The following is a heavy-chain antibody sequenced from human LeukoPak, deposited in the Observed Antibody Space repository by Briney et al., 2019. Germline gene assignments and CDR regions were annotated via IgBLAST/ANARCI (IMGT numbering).Heavy chain of an antibody. CDR3: ARTTGTYSPPGDC. V-gene: IGHV1-18*01. CDR1: GYTFSSYG. CDR2: VSAFNGNT. Sequence: ASVKVSGKASGYTFSSYGISWVRQAPGQGLEWMGWVSAFNGNTHSAQKLQGRVTMTTDTSTSTAFMELRSLTSDDTAVYYCARTTGTYSPPGDCWGQGTLVTVSS. D-gene: IGHD1-26*01. J-gene: IGHJ4*02.